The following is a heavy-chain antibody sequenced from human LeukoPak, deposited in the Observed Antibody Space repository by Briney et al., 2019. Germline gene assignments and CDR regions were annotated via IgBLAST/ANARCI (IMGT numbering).Heavy chain of an antibody. CDR1: GFTVSSNY. CDR3: ASRPRVDYDLWTANFDY. CDR2: INSGGST. D-gene: IGHD3/OR15-3a*01. Sequence: GGSLRLSCAASGFTVSSNYMSWVRQAPGKGLEWVSVINSGGSTYYADSVKSRFTISRDNSKNTLYLQMNSLRAGDTAVYYFASRPRVDYDLWTANFDYWGQGTLVTVSS. V-gene: IGHV3-66*02. J-gene: IGHJ4*02.